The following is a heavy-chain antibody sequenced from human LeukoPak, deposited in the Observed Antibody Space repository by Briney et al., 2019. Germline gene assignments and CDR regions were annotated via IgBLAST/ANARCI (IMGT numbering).Heavy chain of an antibody. V-gene: IGHV4-34*01. J-gene: IGHJ4*02. CDR3: ARRKGFGEGYFDS. Sequence: SETLSLTCAVYGGSFSGYSWSWIRQPPGKGLEWIGEINHSGSTNYKPSLKSRVMISVDTSKNQISLKLRSVTAADTAIYYCARRKGFGEGYFDSWGQGTLVTVSS. CDR1: GGSFSGYS. D-gene: IGHD3-10*01. CDR2: INHSGST.